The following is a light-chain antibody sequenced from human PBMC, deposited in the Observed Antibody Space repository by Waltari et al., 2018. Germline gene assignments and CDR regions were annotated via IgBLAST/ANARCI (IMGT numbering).Light chain of an antibody. Sequence: EIVLTQSRGTLSLSPGERATLSCRASQSISNNYLAWYQQKPGQAPTLLIYGASNRATGIPDAFGGSGSGTDFTLTISKLEPEDFAVYYCQQYGSSPFTFGPGTKVDFK. J-gene: IGKJ3*01. CDR2: GAS. CDR3: QQYGSSPFT. V-gene: IGKV3-20*01. CDR1: QSISNNY.